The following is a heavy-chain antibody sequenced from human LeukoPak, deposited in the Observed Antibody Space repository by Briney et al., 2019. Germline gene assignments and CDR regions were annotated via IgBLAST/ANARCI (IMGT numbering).Heavy chain of an antibody. CDR2: ISWNSGSI. Sequence: GGSLRLSCAASGFTFDDYAMHWVRQAPGKGLEWVSGISWNSGSIGYADSVKGRFTISRDNAKNSLYLQMNSLRAEDTAVYYCAKVQGAFDIWGQGTMVTVSS. CDR3: AKVQGAFDI. V-gene: IGHV3-9*01. CDR1: GFTFDDYA. J-gene: IGHJ3*02.